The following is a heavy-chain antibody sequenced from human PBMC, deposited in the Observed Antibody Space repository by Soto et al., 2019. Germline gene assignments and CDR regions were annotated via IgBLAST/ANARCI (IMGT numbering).Heavy chain of an antibody. CDR1: GDSVSTNTHY. CDR3: GRHGLGYCSGGHCYPGAFDV. CDR2: RYYTGTT. Sequence: QLQLQESGPGLVKPSETLSLTCTVSGDSVSTNTHYWGLIRQPPGKGLEWIGSRYYTGTTFYNPSLKSRVTITGETYTNKFSLRLNSGTAADTAIYYCGRHGLGYCSGGHCYPGAFDVWGQGTMVTVSS. J-gene: IGHJ3*01. V-gene: IGHV4-39*01. D-gene: IGHD2-15*01.